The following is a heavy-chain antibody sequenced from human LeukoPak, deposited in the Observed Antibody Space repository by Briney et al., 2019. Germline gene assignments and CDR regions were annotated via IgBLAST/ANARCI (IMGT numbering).Heavy chain of an antibody. D-gene: IGHD5-18*01. CDR1: GGSISSYY. CDR3: ARSKMGQLWLHAFDY. J-gene: IGHJ4*02. Sequence: PSETLSLTCTVSGGSISSYYWSWIRQPPGKGLEWIGYIYYSGSTNYNPSLKSRVTISVDTSKNQFSLKLSSVTAADTAVYYCARSKMGQLWLHAFDYWGQGTLVTVSS. V-gene: IGHV4-59*01. CDR2: IYYSGST.